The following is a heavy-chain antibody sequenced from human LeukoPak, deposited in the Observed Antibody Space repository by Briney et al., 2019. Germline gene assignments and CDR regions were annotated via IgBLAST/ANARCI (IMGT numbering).Heavy chain of an antibody. D-gene: IGHD6-19*01. V-gene: IGHV1-2*02. CDR1: GYTFTDYY. Sequence: RASVKVSCKASGYTFTDYYIHWERQAPGQGPEWMGWINPNNGGINHAQKFQGRVTMTRDTSISTAYMELSRLTSDDTAVYYCVKSRVEYSRGWYVPFDFWGQGTLVTVSS. J-gene: IGHJ4*02. CDR2: INPNNGGI. CDR3: VKSRVEYSRGWYVPFDF.